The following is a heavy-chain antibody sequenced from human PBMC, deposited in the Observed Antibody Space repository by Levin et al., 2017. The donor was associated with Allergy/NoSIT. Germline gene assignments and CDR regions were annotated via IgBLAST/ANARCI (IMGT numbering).Heavy chain of an antibody. CDR3: ARGPGRDILTGYYTGRDY. Sequence: SETLSLTCTVSGGSISSGSYYWSWIRQPAGKGLEWIGRIYTSGSTNYNPSLKSRVTISVDTSKNQFSLKLSSVTAADTAVYYCARGPGRDILTGYYTGRDYWGQGTLVTVSS. J-gene: IGHJ4*02. V-gene: IGHV4-61*02. CDR1: GGSISSGSYY. D-gene: IGHD3-9*01. CDR2: IYTSGST.